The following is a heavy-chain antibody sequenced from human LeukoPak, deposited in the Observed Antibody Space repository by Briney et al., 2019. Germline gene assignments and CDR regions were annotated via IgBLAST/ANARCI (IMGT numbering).Heavy chain of an antibody. J-gene: IGHJ4*02. Sequence: GGSLRLSCAVSGFTFSSYSMNWVRQAPGKGLEWVSSISSSGTYMFYADSVKGRCTISSDNAKNSLYLQINSLRADDTAVYYCARVDYADYAPNFDYWGQGTLVTVSS. V-gene: IGHV3-21*01. CDR3: ARVDYADYAPNFDY. CDR1: GFTFSSYS. CDR2: ISSSGTYM. D-gene: IGHD4-17*01.